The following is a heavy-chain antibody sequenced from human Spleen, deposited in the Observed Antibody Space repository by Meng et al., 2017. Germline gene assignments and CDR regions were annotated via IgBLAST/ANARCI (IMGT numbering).Heavy chain of an antibody. CDR2: INHGGST. Sequence: ESLKISCAVYGGSFSGYYWSWIRQPPGKGLEWIGEINHGGSTNYTPSLKSRVTMSVDTSNNQISLKLSSVTAADTAVYYCARGRSAYDAFDVWGQGILVTVSS. V-gene: IGHV4-34*01. CDR3: ARGRSAYDAFDV. J-gene: IGHJ3*01. D-gene: IGHD5-12*01. CDR1: GGSFSGYY.